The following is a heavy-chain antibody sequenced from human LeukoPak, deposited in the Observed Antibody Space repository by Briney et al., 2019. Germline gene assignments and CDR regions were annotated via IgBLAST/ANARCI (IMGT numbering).Heavy chain of an antibody. CDR2: IYPGDSET. V-gene: IGHV5-51*01. Sequence: GGSLRLSCAASGFTFSRYSMNWVRQAPGKGLEWMGIIYPGDSETRYSPSCQGQVTISADKSISTAYLQWSSLKASDTAMYYCARRPSSPTYWYFDLWGRGTLVTVSS. CDR1: GFTFSRYS. J-gene: IGHJ2*01. CDR3: ARRPSSPTYWYFDL.